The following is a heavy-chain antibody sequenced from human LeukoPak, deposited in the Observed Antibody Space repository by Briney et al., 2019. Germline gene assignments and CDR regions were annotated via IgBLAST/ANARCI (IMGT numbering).Heavy chain of an antibody. CDR2: IYYSGST. CDR1: GGSISSGDYY. Sequence: SQTLSLTCTVSGGSISSGDYYWSWIRQPPGKGLEWIGYIYYSGSTYYNPSLKSRVTISVDTSKNQFSLKLSSVTAADTAVYYCASQTYCGGDCSDWFDPWGQGTLVIVSS. D-gene: IGHD2-21*01. J-gene: IGHJ5*02. CDR3: ASQTYCGGDCSDWFDP. V-gene: IGHV4-30-4*08.